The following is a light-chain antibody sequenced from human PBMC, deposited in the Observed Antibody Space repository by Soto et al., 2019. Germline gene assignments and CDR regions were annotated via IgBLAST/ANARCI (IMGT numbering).Light chain of an antibody. Sequence: EIVLTQSPATLSLSPGERATLSCRASQSVSSYLAWYQQKPGQAPRLLIYDASNRATGIPARFSGGGSGTDFTLTISSLEPEDFAVYYCQQRSNWLFTFGPGTKVDIK. CDR3: QQRSNWLFT. J-gene: IGKJ3*01. V-gene: IGKV3-11*01. CDR1: QSVSSY. CDR2: DAS.